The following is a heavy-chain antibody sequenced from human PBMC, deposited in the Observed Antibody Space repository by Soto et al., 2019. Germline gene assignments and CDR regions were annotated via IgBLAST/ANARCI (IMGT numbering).Heavy chain of an antibody. Sequence: SETLSLTCTVSGGSISSGDYYWSWIRQPPGKGLEWIGYIYYSGSTYYNPSLKSRVTISVDTSKNQFSLKLSSVTAADTAVYYCASLNHHYDILTGYQSPFDYWGQGTLVTVSP. CDR2: IYYSGST. CDR1: GGSISSGDYY. CDR3: ASLNHHYDILTGYQSPFDY. J-gene: IGHJ4*02. D-gene: IGHD3-9*01. V-gene: IGHV4-30-4*01.